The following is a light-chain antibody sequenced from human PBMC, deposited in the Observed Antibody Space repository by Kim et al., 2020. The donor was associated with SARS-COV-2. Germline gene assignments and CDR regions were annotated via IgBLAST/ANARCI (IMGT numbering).Light chain of an antibody. Sequence: DIQMTQSPSSLSASVGDTITITCRASQSISRFLHWYEQKPGKAPKLLIYAASTLQSGVPPRFSGRGSGTDFTLAITSLQPEDFATYYCQQSYRTPYTFGQGTKLEI. J-gene: IGKJ2*01. CDR1: QSISRF. CDR3: QQSYRTPYT. V-gene: IGKV1-39*01. CDR2: AAS.